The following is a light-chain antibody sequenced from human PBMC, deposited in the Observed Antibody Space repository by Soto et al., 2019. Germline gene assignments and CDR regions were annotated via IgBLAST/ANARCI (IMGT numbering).Light chain of an antibody. Sequence: QSVLTQSPSVSAAPGQKVTISCSGSSSNIGKNYVSWYQQLPGTAPKRLMYENDKRPSGIPGRFSGSKSGTSATLGITGLQPGDEADYYCGTWDSSLNAGVFGGGTKVTVL. CDR3: GTWDSSLNAGV. J-gene: IGLJ3*02. V-gene: IGLV1-51*02. CDR2: END. CDR1: SSNIGKNY.